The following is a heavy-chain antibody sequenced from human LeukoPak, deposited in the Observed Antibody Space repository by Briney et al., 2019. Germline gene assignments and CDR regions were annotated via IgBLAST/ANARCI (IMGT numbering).Heavy chain of an antibody. CDR1: GYSFTSYW. V-gene: IGHV5-51*01. Sequence: GESLKISCKGSGYSFTSYWIGWVRQMPGKGLEWMGIIYPGDSDTRYSPSFQGQVTISADKSISTAYLQWSSLKASDTAMYYCARPSQMGQIPAAGSNYYYYYYGMDVWGQGTTVTVSS. D-gene: IGHD6-13*01. CDR2: IYPGDSDT. J-gene: IGHJ6*02. CDR3: ARPSQMGQIPAAGSNYYYYYYGMDV.